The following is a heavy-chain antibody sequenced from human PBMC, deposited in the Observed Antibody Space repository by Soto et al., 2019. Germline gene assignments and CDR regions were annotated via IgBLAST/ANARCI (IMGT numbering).Heavy chain of an antibody. V-gene: IGHV3-33*01. CDR3: ARALRVRGVIGYYMDV. Sequence: GGSLRLSCAASGFTFSSYGMHWVRQAPGKGLEWVAVIWYDGSNKYYADSVKGRFTISRDNSKNTLYLQMNSLRAEDTAVYYCARALRVRGVIGYYMDVWGKGTTVTVSS. CDR2: IWYDGSNK. J-gene: IGHJ6*03. D-gene: IGHD3-10*01. CDR1: GFTFSSYG.